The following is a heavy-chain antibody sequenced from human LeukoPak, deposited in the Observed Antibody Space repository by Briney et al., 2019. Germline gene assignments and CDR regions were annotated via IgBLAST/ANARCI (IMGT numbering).Heavy chain of an antibody. CDR3: AREDGPQAFDI. CDR2: ISRSSSTI. CDR1: GFIFSSYS. D-gene: IGHD5-24*01. V-gene: IGHV3-48*01. J-gene: IGHJ3*02. Sequence: RGSLRLSCAASGFIFSSYSMNWVRQAPGKGLEWVSYISRSSSTIYYADSVKGRFTISRDNAKNSLFLQMNSLRGEDTAVYYCAREDGPQAFDIWGQGTFVTVSS.